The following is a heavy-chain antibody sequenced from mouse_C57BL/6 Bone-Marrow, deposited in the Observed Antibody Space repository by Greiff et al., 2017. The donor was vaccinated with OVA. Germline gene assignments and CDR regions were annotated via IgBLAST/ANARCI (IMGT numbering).Heavy chain of an antibody. V-gene: IGHV1-59*01. CDR1: GYTFTSYW. CDR3: ARLVWLREWYAMDD. Sequence: VQLQQPGAELVRPGTSVKLSCKASGYTFTSYWMHWVKQRPGQGLEWIGVIDPSDSYTNYNQKFKGKATLTVDTSSSTAYMQLSSLTSEDSAVYYCARLVWLREWYAMDDWGQGTSVTVSS. D-gene: IGHD2-2*01. J-gene: IGHJ4*01. CDR2: IDPSDSYT.